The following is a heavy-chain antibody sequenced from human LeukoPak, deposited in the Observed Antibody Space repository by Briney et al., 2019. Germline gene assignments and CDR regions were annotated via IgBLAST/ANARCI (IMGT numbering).Heavy chain of an antibody. J-gene: IGHJ4*02. D-gene: IGHD4-17*01. Sequence: PVGSLRLSCAESGFSFSNASMSWVRPAPGEGREWVCRVKSKTDGGTTDYAAPVKGRFTISRDDSKNTLYLQMNSLKTEDTAVYYCTTHTVTTFYWGQGTLVTVSS. CDR1: GFSFSNAS. CDR2: VKSKTDGGTT. V-gene: IGHV3-15*01. CDR3: TTHTVTTFY.